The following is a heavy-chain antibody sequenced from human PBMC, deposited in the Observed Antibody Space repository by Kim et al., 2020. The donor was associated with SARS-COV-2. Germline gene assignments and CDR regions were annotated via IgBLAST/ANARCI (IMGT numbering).Heavy chain of an antibody. J-gene: IGHJ4*02. CDR3: AKSPLTWASAFDS. V-gene: IGHV3-23*01. Sequence: GTVNGRITISRNNTKNTLDLQMNGLIAEDTAVYYCAKSPLTWASAFDSWGQGTLVTVSS. D-gene: IGHD6-19*01.